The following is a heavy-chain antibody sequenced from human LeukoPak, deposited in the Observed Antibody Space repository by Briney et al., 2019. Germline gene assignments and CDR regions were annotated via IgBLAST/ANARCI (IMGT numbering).Heavy chain of an antibody. V-gene: IGHV1-18*04. CDR2: ISTYNGHT. D-gene: IGHD5-18*01. J-gene: IGHJ4*01. CDR1: GYTFTGYY. CDR3: ARGDPVMAVCADY. Sequence: GASVKVSCKASGYTFTGYYMHWVRQAPGQGLEWMGWISTYNGHTNYAQKLQGRVTMTTDASTNTAYMEVRSLRSDDTAVYYCARGDPVMAVCADYWGHGTLVTVSA.